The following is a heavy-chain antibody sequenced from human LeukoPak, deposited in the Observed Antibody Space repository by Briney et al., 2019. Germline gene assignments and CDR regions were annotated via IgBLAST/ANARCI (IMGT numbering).Heavy chain of an antibody. V-gene: IGHV4-39*01. D-gene: IGHD1-26*01. CDR1: GDSISSSSYY. CDR2: INYRRST. J-gene: IGHJ4*02. Sequence: SETLSLTCTVSGDSISSSSYYWGWIRQSPGKGLEWIGSINYRRSTYHNPSLKSRVTISVDTSKNQFSLSLNSVTAADTAVYYCARTPVGRGSLFDYWGQGTLVTVSS. CDR3: ARTPVGRGSLFDY.